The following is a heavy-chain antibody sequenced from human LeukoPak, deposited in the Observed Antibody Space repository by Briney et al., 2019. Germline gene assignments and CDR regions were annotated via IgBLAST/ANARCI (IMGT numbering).Heavy chain of an antibody. CDR1: GYIFTSYA. Sequence: ASVKVSCKASGYIFTSYAMNWVRQAPGQGLEWMGWINTNTGNPTYAQGFTGRFVFSLDTSVSTAYLQISSLKAEDTAVYYCARMGLGIAAAGTHAFDIWGQGTMVTVSS. CDR3: ARMGLGIAAAGTHAFDI. J-gene: IGHJ3*02. V-gene: IGHV7-4-1*02. D-gene: IGHD6-13*01. CDR2: INTNTGNP.